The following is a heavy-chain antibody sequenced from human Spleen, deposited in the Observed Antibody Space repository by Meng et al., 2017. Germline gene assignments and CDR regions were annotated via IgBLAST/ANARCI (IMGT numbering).Heavy chain of an antibody. Sequence: SETLSLTCTVSGGSISSYYWSWIRQPPGKGLEWIGYIYYSGSTNYNPSLKSRVTISVDTSKNQFSLKLSSVTAADTAVYYCARDGKDYGDYGWFFDLWGRGTLVTVSS. V-gene: IGHV4-59*01. CDR3: ARDGKDYGDYGWFFDL. CDR1: GGSISSYY. CDR2: IYYSGST. D-gene: IGHD4-17*01. J-gene: IGHJ2*01.